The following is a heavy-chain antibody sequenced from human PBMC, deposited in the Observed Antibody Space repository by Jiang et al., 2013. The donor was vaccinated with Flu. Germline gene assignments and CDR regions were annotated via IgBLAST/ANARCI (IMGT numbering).Heavy chain of an antibody. CDR3: TRYSSGWYGYYGMGV. CDR2: IRSKAYGGTT. V-gene: IGHV3-49*03. Sequence: GLVQPGRSLRLSCTASGFTFGDYAMSWFRQVPGKGLEWVGFIRSKAYGGTTEYAASVKGRFTISRDDSKSIAYLQMNSLKTEDTAVYYCTRYSSGWYGYYGMGVWGQGTTVTVSS. J-gene: IGHJ6*02. CDR1: GFTFGDYA. D-gene: IGHD6-19*01.